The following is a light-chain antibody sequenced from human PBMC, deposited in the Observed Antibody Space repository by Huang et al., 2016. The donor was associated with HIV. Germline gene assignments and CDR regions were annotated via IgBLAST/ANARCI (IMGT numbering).Light chain of an antibody. Sequence: DIVMTQTPLSLSVTPGQPASISCKSSQSSMHIDGETYLYWYLHKPCQSTQLLIYEVSNRFSGVPDSVSGSGSGTDFTLRISRVEAEDVGVYYCMQRTQRPLTFGGGTKVEIK. CDR3: MQRTQRPLT. J-gene: IGKJ4*01. CDR1: QSSMHIDGETY. V-gene: IGKV2D-29*02. CDR2: EVS.